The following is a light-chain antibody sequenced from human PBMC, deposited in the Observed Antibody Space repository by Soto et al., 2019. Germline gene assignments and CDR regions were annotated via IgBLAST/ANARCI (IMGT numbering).Light chain of an antibody. J-gene: IGLJ1*01. CDR1: SSDIGSYDY. V-gene: IGLV2-14*01. CDR3: SSFTSTSTRL. CDR2: EVT. Sequence: LTQPASVSGSPGQSITISCTGTSSDIGSYDYVSWYQQHPGKAPNLIIYEVTDRPSGVSNRFSGSKSGNTASLTISGLQAEDEADYYCSSFTSTSTRLFGSGTKGTAL.